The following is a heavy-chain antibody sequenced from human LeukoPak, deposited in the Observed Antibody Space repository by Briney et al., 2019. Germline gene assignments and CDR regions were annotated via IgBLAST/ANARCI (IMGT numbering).Heavy chain of an antibody. V-gene: IGHV1-69*06. J-gene: IGHJ4*02. CDR2: IIPIFGTA. CDR3: ARAGRYDSSGYYYDY. CDR1: GGTFSSYA. D-gene: IGHD3-22*01. Sequence: GASVKVSCKASGGTFSSYAISWVRQAPGQGLEWMGGIIPIFGTANYAQKFQGRVTITADKSTSTAYMELSSLRSEDTAVYYCARAGRYDSSGYYYDYWGQGTLVTVSS.